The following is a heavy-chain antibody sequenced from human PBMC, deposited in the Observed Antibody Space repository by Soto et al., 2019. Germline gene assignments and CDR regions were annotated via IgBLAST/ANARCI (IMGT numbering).Heavy chain of an antibody. D-gene: IGHD3-9*01. J-gene: IGHJ4*02. Sequence: GGSLRLSCAASGLTFNSYSMTCVRQAPGKGLEWVSAISGSGGSTYYADSVKGRFTISRDNSKNTLYLQMNSLRAEDTAVYYCVKVKRYPSGYTDYWGPATFLTV. V-gene: IGHV3-23*01. CDR3: VKVKRYPSGYTDY. CDR1: GLTFNSYS. CDR2: ISGSGGST.